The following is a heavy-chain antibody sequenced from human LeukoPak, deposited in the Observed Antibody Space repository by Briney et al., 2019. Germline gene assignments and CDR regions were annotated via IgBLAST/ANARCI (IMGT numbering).Heavy chain of an antibody. D-gene: IGHD3-10*01. V-gene: IGHV3-23*01. CDR2: IRGSGGST. Sequence: PGGSLRLSCAASGFTFSSYAMSWVRQAPGKGLEWVSGIRGSGGSTYYADSVKGRFTISRDNSKNTLYLQMNSLRAEDTAVYYCAKDMVRGVIYYFDYWGQGTLVTVSS. J-gene: IGHJ4*02. CDR1: GFTFSSYA. CDR3: AKDMVRGVIYYFDY.